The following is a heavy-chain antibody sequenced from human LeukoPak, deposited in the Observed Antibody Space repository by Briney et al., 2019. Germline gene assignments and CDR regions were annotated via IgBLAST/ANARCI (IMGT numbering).Heavy chain of an antibody. J-gene: IGHJ6*02. CDR3: ARALGSAARHYYYYYGMDV. CDR1: GGSFSGYY. Sequence: SETLSLTCAVYGGSFSGYYWSWIRQPPGKGLEWIGEINHSGSTNCNPSLKSRVTISVDTSKNQYSLKLSSVTAADTAVYYCARALGSAARHYYYYYGMDVWGQGTTVTVSS. V-gene: IGHV4-34*01. D-gene: IGHD6-6*01. CDR2: INHSGST.